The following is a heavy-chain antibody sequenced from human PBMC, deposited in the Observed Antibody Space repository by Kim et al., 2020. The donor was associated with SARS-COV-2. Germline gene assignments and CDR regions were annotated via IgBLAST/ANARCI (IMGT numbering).Heavy chain of an antibody. V-gene: IGHV4-39*07. CDR3: ARDLIGSAFDI. D-gene: IGHD3-10*01. J-gene: IGHJ3*02. Sequence: YYNPSLKSRVTISVDTSKNQFSLKLSSVTAADTAVYYCARDLIGSAFDIWGQGTMVTVSS.